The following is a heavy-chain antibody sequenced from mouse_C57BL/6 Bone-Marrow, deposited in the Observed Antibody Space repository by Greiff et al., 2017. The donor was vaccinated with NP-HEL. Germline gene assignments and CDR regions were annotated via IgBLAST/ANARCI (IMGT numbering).Heavy chain of an antibody. CDR3: TTRRVTWAFAY. Sequence: VQLQQSGAELVRPGASVKLSCTASGFTITDDYMHWVKQRPEQGLEWIGWIDPENGDTEYASKFQGKATITADTSSNTAYLQLSRLTSEDTAVYYCTTRRVTWAFAYWGQGTLVTVSA. J-gene: IGHJ3*01. D-gene: IGHD2-1*01. CDR2: IDPENGDT. V-gene: IGHV14-4*01. CDR1: GFTITDDY.